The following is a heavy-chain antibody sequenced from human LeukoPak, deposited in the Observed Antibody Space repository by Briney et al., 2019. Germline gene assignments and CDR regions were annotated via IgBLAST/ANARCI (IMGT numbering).Heavy chain of an antibody. J-gene: IGHJ3*02. D-gene: IGHD3-22*01. V-gene: IGHV4-39*07. CDR2: INHSGST. CDR3: ARGLRTYYYDSSGYYFSRQNAFDI. CDR1: GGSVSISSYF. Sequence: SETLSLTCNVSGGSVSISSYFWGWIRQPPGKGLEWIGEINHSGSTNYNPSLKSRVTISVDTSKNQFSLKLSSVTAADTAVYYCARGLRTYYYDSSGYYFSRQNAFDIWGQGTMVTVSS.